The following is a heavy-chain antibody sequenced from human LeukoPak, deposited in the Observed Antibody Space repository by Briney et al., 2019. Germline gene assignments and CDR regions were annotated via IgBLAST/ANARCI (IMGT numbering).Heavy chain of an antibody. CDR1: GFTFSNYG. V-gene: IGHV3-23*01. D-gene: IGHD4-17*01. Sequence: PGGTLRLSCAASGFTFSNYGMSWVRQAPGKGLEWVSGISGSGGSTYYADSVKGRFTISRDNSKNTLYLQMNSLRAEDTAVYYCARVGAYYGDYLYYFDYWGQGTLVTVSS. J-gene: IGHJ4*02. CDR2: ISGSGGST. CDR3: ARVGAYYGDYLYYFDY.